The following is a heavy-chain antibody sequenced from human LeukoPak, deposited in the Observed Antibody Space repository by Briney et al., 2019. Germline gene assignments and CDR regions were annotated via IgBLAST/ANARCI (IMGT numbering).Heavy chain of an antibody. CDR2: IYHSGST. D-gene: IGHD3-22*01. Sequence: SETLSLTCAVSGGSISSDGYSWSWIRQPPGKGPEWIGYIYHSGSTYYNPSLKSRVTISVDRSKNQFSLKLSSVTAADTAVYYCARGRVYYDSSGYYWDYFDYWGQGTLVTVSS. CDR3: ARGRVYYDSSGYYWDYFDY. V-gene: IGHV4-30-2*01. CDR1: GGSISSDGYS. J-gene: IGHJ4*02.